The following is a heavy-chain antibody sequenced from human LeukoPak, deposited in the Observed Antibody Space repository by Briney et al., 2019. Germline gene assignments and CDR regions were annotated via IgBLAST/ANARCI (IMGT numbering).Heavy chain of an antibody. J-gene: IGHJ4*02. CDR1: GYTFTSYD. CDR2: MNPNSGNT. D-gene: IGHD3-22*01. V-gene: IGHV1-8*01. CDR3: ARGFRDSSGRKPDY. Sequence: ASVKVSCTASGYTFTSYDINWMRQATGQGLEWMGWMNPNSGNTGYAQKFQDRVTMTRNISINTAYMELSSLRSEDMAVYYCARGFRDSSGRKPDYWGQGTLVTVSS.